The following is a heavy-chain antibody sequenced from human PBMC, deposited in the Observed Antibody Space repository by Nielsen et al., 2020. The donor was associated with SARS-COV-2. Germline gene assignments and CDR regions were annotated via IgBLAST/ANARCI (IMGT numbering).Heavy chain of an antibody. V-gene: IGHV3-9*01. J-gene: IGHJ6*02. CDR3: AKDMRDGMDV. Sequence: SLKISCAASGFTFDDYAMHWVRQAPGEGLEWVSGISWNSGSIGYADSVKGRFTISRDNAKNSLYLQMNSLRAEDTALYYCAKDMRDGMDVWGQGTTVTVSS. CDR2: ISWNSGSI. CDR1: GFTFDDYA.